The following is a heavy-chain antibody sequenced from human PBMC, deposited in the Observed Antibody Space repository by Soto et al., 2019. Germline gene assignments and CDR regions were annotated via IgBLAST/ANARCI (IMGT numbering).Heavy chain of an antibody. CDR2: IVVGSGNT. V-gene: IGHV1-58*01. CDR3: AALAWYYYDSSGYYYPTFDY. D-gene: IGHD3-22*01. Sequence: GASVKVSCKASGFTFTSSAVQWVRQARGQRLEWIGWIVVGSGNTNYAQKFQERVTITRDMSTSTAYMELSSLRSEDTAVYYCAALAWYYYDSSGYYYPTFDYWGQGTLVTVSS. J-gene: IGHJ4*02. CDR1: GFTFTSSA.